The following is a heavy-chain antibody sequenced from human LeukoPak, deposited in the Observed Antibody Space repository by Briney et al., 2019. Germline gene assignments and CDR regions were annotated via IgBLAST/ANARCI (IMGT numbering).Heavy chain of an antibody. Sequence: SETLSLTCTVSGGSISSYYWSWIRQPPGKGLEWIGYIYYSGSTNYNPSLKSRVTISVDTSKNQFSLKLSSVTAADTAVYYCARDPYYYDSSGYYYAFDHWGQGTLVTVSS. CDR3: ARDPYYYDSSGYYYAFDH. CDR2: IYYSGST. CDR1: GGSISSYY. V-gene: IGHV4-59*12. D-gene: IGHD3-22*01. J-gene: IGHJ4*02.